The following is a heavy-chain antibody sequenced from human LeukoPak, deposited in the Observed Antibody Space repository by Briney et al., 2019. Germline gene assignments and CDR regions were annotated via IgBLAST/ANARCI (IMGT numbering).Heavy chain of an antibody. Sequence: ASVKVSCKASGYTFTSYGISWVRQAPGQRLEWMGWINAGNGNTKYSQKFQGRVTITRDTSASTAYMELSSLRSEDTAVYYCARGGYYDSSASVALWGQGTLVTVSS. CDR2: INAGNGNT. V-gene: IGHV1-3*01. D-gene: IGHD3-22*01. CDR1: GYTFTSYG. CDR3: ARGGYYDSSASVAL. J-gene: IGHJ4*02.